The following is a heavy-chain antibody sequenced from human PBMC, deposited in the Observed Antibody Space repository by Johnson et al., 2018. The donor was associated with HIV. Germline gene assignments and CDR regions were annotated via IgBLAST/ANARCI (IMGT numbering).Heavy chain of an antibody. Sequence: EVQLVESGGGLVQPGGSLRLSCAASGFSVSDNYVSWVRQAPGKGLEWVSVIYATNNTYYADSVKGRFPISRDNSKNTLYVQMSSLRAEDTAVYYCARVVVVVATVRVGAFDIWGQGTMVTVSS. CDR3: ARVVVVVATVRVGAFDI. V-gene: IGHV3-66*02. CDR2: IYATNNT. D-gene: IGHD2-15*01. J-gene: IGHJ3*02. CDR1: GFSVSDNY.